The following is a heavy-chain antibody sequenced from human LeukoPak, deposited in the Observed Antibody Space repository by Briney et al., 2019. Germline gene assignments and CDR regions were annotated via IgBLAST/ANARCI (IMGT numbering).Heavy chain of an antibody. D-gene: IGHD2-15*01. J-gene: IGHJ4*02. V-gene: IGHV3-48*01. CDR2: ISDTGSTL. CDR1: GFTFSTYN. CDR3: ARGYCSGGSCYSGIFDS. Sequence: QPGGSLRLSCAASGFTFSTYNMNWVRQAPGKGLEWVSYISDTGSTLYYADSVKDRFTISRDNAKDSLYLQMNSLRVEDTAVYYCARGYCSGGSCYSGIFDSWGQGTLVTVSP.